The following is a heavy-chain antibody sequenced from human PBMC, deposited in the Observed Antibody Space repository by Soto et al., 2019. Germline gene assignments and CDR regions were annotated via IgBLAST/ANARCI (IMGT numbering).Heavy chain of an antibody. D-gene: IGHD5-18*01. Sequence: EVQLVQSGAEVKKPGESLKISCKGSGYSFTSYWIGWVRQMPGKGLEWMGIIYPGDSDTRYSPSFQGQVTISADKSFSTAYLQWSSLKPSDTAMYYCARQIANGCGYAYGNCHFDYWGQGTLVTVSS. CDR1: GYSFTSYW. CDR2: IYPGDSDT. CDR3: ARQIANGCGYAYGNCHFDY. J-gene: IGHJ4*02. V-gene: IGHV5-51*01.